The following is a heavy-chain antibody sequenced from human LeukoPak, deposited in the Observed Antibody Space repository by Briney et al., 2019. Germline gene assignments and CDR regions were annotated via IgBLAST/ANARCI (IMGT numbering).Heavy chain of an antibody. CDR3: ARSYGSGSYRV. D-gene: IGHD3-10*01. J-gene: IGHJ6*04. CDR1: GGSFSGYY. Sequence: SETLSLTCAVYGGSFSGYYWSWIRQPPGKGLEWIGEINHSGRTNYNPSLKSRVTISVDTSKNQFSLKLSSVTAADTAVYYCARSYGSGSYRVWGKGTTVTVSS. V-gene: IGHV4-34*01. CDR2: INHSGRT.